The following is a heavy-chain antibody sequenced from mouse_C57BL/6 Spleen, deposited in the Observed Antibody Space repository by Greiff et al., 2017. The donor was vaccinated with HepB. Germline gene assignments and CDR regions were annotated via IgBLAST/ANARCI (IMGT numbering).Heavy chain of an antibody. D-gene: IGHD1-1*01. CDR2: IYPGSGNT. CDR1: GYSFTSYY. J-gene: IGHJ3*01. CDR3: ARWTTTVVEGFAY. V-gene: IGHV1-66*01. Sequence: VQLKESGPELVKPGASVKISCKASGYSFTSYYIHWVKQRPGQGLEWIGWIYPGSGNTKYNEKFKGKATLTADTSSSTAYMQLSSLTSEDSAVYYCARWTTTVVEGFAYWGQGTLVTVSA.